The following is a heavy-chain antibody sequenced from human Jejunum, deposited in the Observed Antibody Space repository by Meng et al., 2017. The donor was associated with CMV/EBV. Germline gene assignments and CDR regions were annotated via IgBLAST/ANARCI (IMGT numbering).Heavy chain of an antibody. CDR1: DHY. V-gene: IGHV3-72*01. CDR2: IRNKVKSYTT. Sequence: DHYMDWVRQAPGKGLEWVGRIRNKVKSYTTEYAASVKGRFTISRDDSKNSLYLQMNSLKTGDTAIYYCATLGYCSGARCYNSDYWGQGTLVTVSS. J-gene: IGHJ4*02. CDR3: ATLGYCSGARCYNSDY. D-gene: IGHD2-2*02.